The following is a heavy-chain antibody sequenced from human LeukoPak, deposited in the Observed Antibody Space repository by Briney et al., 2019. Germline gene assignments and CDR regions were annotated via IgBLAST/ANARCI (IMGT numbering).Heavy chain of an antibody. D-gene: IGHD4-17*01. J-gene: IGHJ4*02. CDR3: ARASFKYGDYGY. Sequence: PGGSLRLSCAASGFTFSSYSMNWVRQAPGKGLEWVSSISGSNSYIYYADSVKGRFTISRDNAKNSLYLQMNSLRAEDTAVYYCARASFKYGDYGYWGQGTLVTVSS. CDR1: GFTFSSYS. V-gene: IGHV3-21*01. CDR2: ISGSNSYI.